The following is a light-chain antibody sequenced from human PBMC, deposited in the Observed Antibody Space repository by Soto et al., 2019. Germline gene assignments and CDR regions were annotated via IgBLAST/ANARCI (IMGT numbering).Light chain of an antibody. Sequence: EIVLTQSPGTLSFSPGERATLTCRASQSVTSSYLAWFQQNPGQAPRLLIYGASTRATGIPDRFSGSGSGTDFTLTISRLEPEDFAVYYCQQYGKTPFTFGPGTKVDFK. J-gene: IGKJ3*01. CDR2: GAS. CDR3: QQYGKTPFT. CDR1: QSVTSSY. V-gene: IGKV3-20*01.